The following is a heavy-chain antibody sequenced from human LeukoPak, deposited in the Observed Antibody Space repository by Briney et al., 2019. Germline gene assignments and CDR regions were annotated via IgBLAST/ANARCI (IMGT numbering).Heavy chain of an antibody. CDR2: ISGDGGST. Sequence: GGSLRLSCVASGFSVSSDYMTWVRQAPGKGLEWVSLISGDGGSTFYADSVKGRFTISRDNSKNSLYLQMSSLRSEDTALYYCARESERSGWYDYWGQGTLVTVSS. CDR3: ARESERSGWYDY. CDR1: GFSVSSDY. D-gene: IGHD6-19*01. V-gene: IGHV3-43*02. J-gene: IGHJ4*02.